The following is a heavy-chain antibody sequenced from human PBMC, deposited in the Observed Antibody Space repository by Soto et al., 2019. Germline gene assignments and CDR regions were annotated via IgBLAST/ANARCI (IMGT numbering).Heavy chain of an antibody. CDR2: ISGSGGST. CDR3: AKDLDDDILTGYSSPIIP. CDR1: GFTFSSYA. J-gene: IGHJ5*02. D-gene: IGHD3-9*01. Sequence: VQLLESGGGLVQPGGSLRLSCAASGFTFSSYAMSWVRQAPGKGLEWVSAISGSGGSTYYADSVKGRFTISRDNSKNTLYLQMNSLRAEDTAVYYCAKDLDDDILTGYSSPIIPWGQGTLVTVSS. V-gene: IGHV3-23*01.